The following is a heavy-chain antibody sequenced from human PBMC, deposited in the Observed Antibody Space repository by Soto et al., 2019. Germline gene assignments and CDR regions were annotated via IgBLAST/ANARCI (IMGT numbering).Heavy chain of an antibody. CDR3: ARDFCSGGSCYAYFDY. J-gene: IGHJ4*02. D-gene: IGHD2-15*01. V-gene: IGHV1-46*01. CDR2: INPSGGST. CDR1: GYTFTSHV. Sequence: GASVKVSCKASGYTFTSHVISWVLQAPGQGLEWMGIINPSGGSTSYAQKFQGRVTMTRDTSTSTVYMELSSLRSEDTAVYYCARDFCSGGSCYAYFDYWGQGALVTVSS.